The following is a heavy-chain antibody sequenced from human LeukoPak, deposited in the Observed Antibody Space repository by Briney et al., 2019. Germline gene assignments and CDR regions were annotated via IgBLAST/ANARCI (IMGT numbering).Heavy chain of an antibody. D-gene: IGHD3-10*01. CDR2: ISVSGNT. V-gene: IGHV3-23*01. CDR1: GFTLSSYA. Sequence: PGGFLRLSCAASGFTLSSYAMSWVRQAPGKGLEWVSAISVSGNTYHADSVKGRFTISRDDAKNSLHLQMNSLRDDDTAVYYCARGGWYGEAWGQGILVTVSS. CDR3: ARGGWYGEA. J-gene: IGHJ5*02.